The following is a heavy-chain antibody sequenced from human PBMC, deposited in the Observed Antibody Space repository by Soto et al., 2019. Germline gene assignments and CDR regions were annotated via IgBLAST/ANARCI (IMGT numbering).Heavy chain of an antibody. CDR2: ISSDGSKR. D-gene: IGHD6-19*01. J-gene: IGHJ4*02. CDR3: AKNRVAGLAAFAS. CDR1: GFTFSSDG. V-gene: IGHV3-30*18. Sequence: PGGSLRLSCAASGFTFSSDGMHWVRQTPGEGLEWVAVISSDGSKRYYADSVKGRFTISRDNPKNTLYLQMDSLRAEDTALYYCAKNRVAGLAAFASWGQGTLVTVSS.